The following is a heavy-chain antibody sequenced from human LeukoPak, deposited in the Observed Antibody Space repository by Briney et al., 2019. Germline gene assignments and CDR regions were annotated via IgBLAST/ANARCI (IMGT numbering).Heavy chain of an antibody. CDR3: ARDQGILTGPTSDHWYFDL. CDR1: GYPFTGYY. J-gene: IGHJ2*01. CDR2: VNPRNGGT. Sequence: ASVKVSCKASGYPFTGYYVHWVRQAPGHGLEWMGWVNPRNGGTHSAQKFQGRVSMTGDTSITTAYMELSSLTSDDTAVYYCARDQGILTGPTSDHWYFDLWGRGTLVTVSS. V-gene: IGHV1-2*02. D-gene: IGHD3-9*01.